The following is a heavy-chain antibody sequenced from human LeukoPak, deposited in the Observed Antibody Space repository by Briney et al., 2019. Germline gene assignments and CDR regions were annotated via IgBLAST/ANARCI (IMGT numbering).Heavy chain of an antibody. J-gene: IGHJ4*02. CDR2: ISGSGGRT. D-gene: IGHD3-22*01. Sequence: GGSLRLSCAASGFTFSSYAMSWVRQAPGKGLEWVSAISGSGGRTYYADSVKGRFTISRDNSKNTLYLQMNSLRAEDTAVYYCAKTDSSDYSYFFDYWGQGTLVTVSS. CDR3: AKTDSSDYSYFFDY. CDR1: GFTFSSYA. V-gene: IGHV3-23*01.